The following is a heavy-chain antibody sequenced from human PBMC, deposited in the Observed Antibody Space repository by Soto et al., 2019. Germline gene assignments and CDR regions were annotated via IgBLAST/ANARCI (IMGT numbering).Heavy chain of an antibody. CDR3: AREGDVPYYYSGMDV. V-gene: IGHV1-18*01. D-gene: IGHD2-21*02. CDR2: ISGYNGKT. J-gene: IGHJ6*02. Sequence: QVQLVQSGGEVRKPGASVTVSCKASGYTFTSYGISWVRQAPGQGLEWMGWISGYNGKTNYAQKVQDRVTMTTDTSTSKVYVELRSLRFDDTAVYYCAREGDVPYYYSGMDVWGQGTTVTVSS. CDR1: GYTFTSYG.